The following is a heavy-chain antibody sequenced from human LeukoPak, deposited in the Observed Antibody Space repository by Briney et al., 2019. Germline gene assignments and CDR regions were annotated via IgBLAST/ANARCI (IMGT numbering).Heavy chain of an antibody. V-gene: IGHV3-48*04. CDR2: ISSSSSTI. CDR1: GFTFSSYS. Sequence: GGSLRLSCAASGFTFSSYSMNWVRQAPGKGLEWVSYISSSSSTIYYADSVKGRFTISRDNAKNSLYLQMNSLRAEDTAVYYCAREEHSSSWTVDYWGQGTLVTVSS. CDR3: AREEHSSSWTVDY. J-gene: IGHJ4*02. D-gene: IGHD6-13*01.